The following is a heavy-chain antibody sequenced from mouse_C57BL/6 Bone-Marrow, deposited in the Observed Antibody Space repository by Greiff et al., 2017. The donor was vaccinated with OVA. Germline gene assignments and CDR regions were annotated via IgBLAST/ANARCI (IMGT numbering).Heavy chain of an antibody. CDR1: GYTFTSYW. Sequence: QVQLKQPGAELVKPGASVKLSCKASGYTFTSYWMHWVKQRPGQGLEWIGMIHPNSGSTNYNEKFKSKATLTVDKSSSTAYMQLSSLTSEDSAVYYCARYGSSWYFDVWGTGTTVTVSS. CDR2: IHPNSGST. J-gene: IGHJ1*03. V-gene: IGHV1-64*01. D-gene: IGHD1-1*01. CDR3: ARYGSSWYFDV.